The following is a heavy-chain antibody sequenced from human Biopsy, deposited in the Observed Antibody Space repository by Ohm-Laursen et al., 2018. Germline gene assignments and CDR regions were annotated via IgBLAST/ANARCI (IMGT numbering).Heavy chain of an antibody. CDR1: GDSIRNYY. CDR2: IYPGGGT. CDR3: ARDRGYYSDRTVPGYFDL. V-gene: IGHV4-4*07. Sequence: TLSLTCSVSGDSIRNYYWSWIRQAAGKGLEWIGRIYPGGGTIYNPSLKSRVTMSVDASKNHFSLRLRSVTPADTAIYYCARDRGYYSDRTVPGYFDLWGRGTLVTVSS. J-gene: IGHJ2*01. D-gene: IGHD3-22*01.